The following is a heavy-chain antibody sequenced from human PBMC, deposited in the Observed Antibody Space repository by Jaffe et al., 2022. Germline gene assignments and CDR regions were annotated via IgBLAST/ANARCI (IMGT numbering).Heavy chain of an antibody. CDR2: IYTSGST. CDR3: AKDGSSATDWYFDL. J-gene: IGHJ2*01. Sequence: QVQLQESGPGLVKPSQTLSLTCTVSGGSISSGYYYWSWIRQPAGKGLEWIGRIYTSGSTNYNPSLESRVTISIDTSKNQFSLKLSSVTAADTAVYYCAKDGSSATDWYFDLWGRGTLVTVSS. V-gene: IGHV4-61*02. D-gene: IGHD6-6*01. CDR1: GGSISSGYYY.